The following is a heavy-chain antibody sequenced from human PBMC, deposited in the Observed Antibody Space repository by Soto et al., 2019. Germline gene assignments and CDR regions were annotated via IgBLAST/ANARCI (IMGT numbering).Heavy chain of an antibody. CDR2: IIPIFGTA. V-gene: IGHV1-69*13. Sequence: SVKVSCKASGGTFSSYAISWVRQAPGQGLEWMGGIIPIFGTANYAQKFQGRVTITADESTSTAYMELSSLRSEDTAVYYCARDPTRYSSSWYLGYWGQGTLVTVSS. CDR1: GGTFSSYA. J-gene: IGHJ4*02. CDR3: ARDPTRYSSSWYLGY. D-gene: IGHD6-13*01.